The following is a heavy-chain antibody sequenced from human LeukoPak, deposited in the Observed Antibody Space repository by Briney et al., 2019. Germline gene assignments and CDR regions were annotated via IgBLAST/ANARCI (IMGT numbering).Heavy chain of an antibody. D-gene: IGHD1-26*01. Sequence: PGGSLRLSXAASGFTFSNYAMNWVRQAPGKGLEWVSAVSDSGTNTYYADSVRGRFTISRDNSKNTVYLQMNSLRAEDTAVYYCARVETGVGGGWVPFDYWGQGTLVTVSS. CDR3: ARVETGVGGGWVPFDY. CDR2: VSDSGTNT. J-gene: IGHJ4*02. V-gene: IGHV3-23*01. CDR1: GFTFSNYA.